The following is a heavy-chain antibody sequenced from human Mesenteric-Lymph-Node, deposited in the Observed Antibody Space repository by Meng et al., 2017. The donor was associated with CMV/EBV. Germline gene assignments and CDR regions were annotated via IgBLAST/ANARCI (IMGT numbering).Heavy chain of an antibody. CDR2: VSYSGGNN. CDR1: GFTFSSYP. J-gene: IGHJ4*02. V-gene: IGHV3-30-3*02. D-gene: IGHD3-3*01. Sequence: GESLKISCATSGFTFSSYPMHWVRQAPGSGLEWVAAVSYSGGNNYYADSVKGRFTISRDNSKNTLYLQMDSLRAEDTAIYYCAKDSDDFWSGYFHWGQGTMVTVSS. CDR3: AKDSDDFWSGYFH.